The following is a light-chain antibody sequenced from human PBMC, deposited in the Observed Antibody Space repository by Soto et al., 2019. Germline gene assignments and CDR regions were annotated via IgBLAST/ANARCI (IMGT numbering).Light chain of an antibody. CDR2: HAS. CDR3: QQYYGLPPLT. CDR1: QNITNN. V-gene: IGKV1-33*01. Sequence: IHITHSPSSVSASIGDRVTITCQASQNITNNLSWYQQKPGKAPNLLIYHASKLAKGVTSRFSGSGSGTDFSFIITSLQREDLATYYCQQYYGLPPLTFGQGTRLEIK. J-gene: IGKJ5*01.